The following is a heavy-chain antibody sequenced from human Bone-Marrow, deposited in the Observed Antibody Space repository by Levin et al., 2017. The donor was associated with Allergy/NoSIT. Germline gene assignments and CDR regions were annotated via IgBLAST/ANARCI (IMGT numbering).Heavy chain of an antibody. J-gene: IGHJ6*02. D-gene: IGHD6-6*01. CDR2: VSYDGSNK. CDR1: GFNFNNYD. Sequence: LAGGSLRLSCAASGFNFNNYDIHWVRQAPGKGLEWLASVSYDGSNKYYADSVKGRFTISGDNSRDTLYLEMNSLRAEDTGVYYCARYGWYTSSGDRYYYGMDVWGQGTTVTVSS. CDR3: ARYGWYTSSGDRYYYGMDV. V-gene: IGHV3-30*03.